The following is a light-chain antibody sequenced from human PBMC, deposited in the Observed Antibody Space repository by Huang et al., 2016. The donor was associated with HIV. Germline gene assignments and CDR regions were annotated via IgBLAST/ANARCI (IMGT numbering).Light chain of an antibody. Sequence: DIQMTQSPSSLSASVRNRVTIPFRASQAIAKSLAWYQQKPGKAPKLLLYAASSLESGVPARFSGSGAGTDYTLTISSLQPEDFATYYCQQYHSTPYTFGQGTKLEIK. CDR1: QAIAKS. CDR3: QQYHSTPYT. V-gene: IGKV1-NL1*01. CDR2: AAS. J-gene: IGKJ2*01.